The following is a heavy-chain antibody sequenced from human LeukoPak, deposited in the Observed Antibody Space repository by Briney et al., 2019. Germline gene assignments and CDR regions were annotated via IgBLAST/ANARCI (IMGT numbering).Heavy chain of an antibody. CDR3: ARRGDIVATLYYLDY. J-gene: IGHJ4*02. V-gene: IGHV5-51*01. CDR2: IYPGDSDI. Sequence: GESLKISCKGSGYSFTSYWIGWVRQMPGKGLEWMGIIYPGDSDIRYSPSFQGQVTISADKSISTAYLQWSSLKASDTAMYYCARRGDIVATLYYLDYWGQGTLVTVSS. D-gene: IGHD5-12*01. CDR1: GYSFTSYW.